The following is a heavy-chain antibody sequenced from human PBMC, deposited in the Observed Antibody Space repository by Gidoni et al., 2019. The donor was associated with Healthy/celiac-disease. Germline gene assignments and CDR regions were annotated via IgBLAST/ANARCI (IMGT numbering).Heavy chain of an antibody. D-gene: IGHD6-13*01. V-gene: IGHV3-21*01. CDR2: ISSSSSYI. Sequence: EVQLVESGGGLVKPGGSLSLSCAASGFTFSSYSMNWVRQAPGKGLEWVSSISSSSSYIYYADSVKGRFTISRDNAKNSLYLQMNSLRAEDTAVYYCARDRIAAAEFDYWGQGTLVAVSS. CDR3: ARDRIAAAEFDY. CDR1: GFTFSSYS. J-gene: IGHJ4*02.